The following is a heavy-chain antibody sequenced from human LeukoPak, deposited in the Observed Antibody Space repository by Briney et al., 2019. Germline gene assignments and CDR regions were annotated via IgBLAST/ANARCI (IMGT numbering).Heavy chain of an antibody. Sequence: PGRSLRLSCAASGFNFSSYAMHWVRQAPGKGLEWVALISYDGSNKYYADSVKGRFTISRDNSKNTLYLQMNSLRAEDTAVYYCAKVVVMASWLVLGDAFDIWGQGTMVTVSS. D-gene: IGHD6-19*01. CDR1: GFNFSSYA. CDR2: ISYDGSNK. CDR3: AKVVVMASWLVLGDAFDI. V-gene: IGHV3-30*04. J-gene: IGHJ3*02.